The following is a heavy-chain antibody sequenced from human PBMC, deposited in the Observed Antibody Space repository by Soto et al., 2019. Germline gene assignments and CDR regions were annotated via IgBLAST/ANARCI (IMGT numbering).Heavy chain of an antibody. V-gene: IGHV1-18*04. J-gene: IGHJ6*02. CDR2: ISAYNGNT. CDR3: ARVNVVVPAAILGSGSAAMDV. CDR1: GYTFTGYG. Sequence: ASVKVSCKASGYTFTGYGISWVRQAPGQGLEWMGWISAYNGNTNYAQKLQVRVTMTTDTSTSTAYMELRSLRSDDTAVYYCARVNVVVPAAILGSGSAAMDVWGQGTTVTVSS. D-gene: IGHD2-2*01.